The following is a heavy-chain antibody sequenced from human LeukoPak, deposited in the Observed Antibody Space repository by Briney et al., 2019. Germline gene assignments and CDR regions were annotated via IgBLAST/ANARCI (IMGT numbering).Heavy chain of an antibody. CDR2: MKPDGREK. CDR3: AREPRQSYGVYTTGDY. D-gene: IGHD6-6*01. CDR1: GFTFTIYW. J-gene: IGHJ4*02. Sequence: GGSLRPSCAVSGFTFTIYWMSWVRQVPGKGREWVANMKPDGREKYYVDSVKGRFTIQRDSSKNFLQLQMSSRRAEKTAVYYCAREPRQSYGVYTTGDYWGQGTLVTVSS. V-gene: IGHV3-7*01.